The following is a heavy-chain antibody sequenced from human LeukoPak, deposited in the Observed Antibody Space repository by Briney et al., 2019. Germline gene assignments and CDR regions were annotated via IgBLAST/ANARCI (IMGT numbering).Heavy chain of an antibody. CDR1: GYTFSNYY. J-gene: IGHJ4*02. V-gene: IGHV1-46*03. CDR2: IYPSDGST. D-gene: IGHD5-12*01. Sequence: ASVKVSCKASGYTFSNYYIHWLRQAPGQGLEWMSIIYPSDGSTSYAERFQDRITVTRETSTNTLYMELSSLRSEDTAVYYCARYYSGYTCFDYWGQGTLATVSS. CDR3: ARYYSGYTCFDY.